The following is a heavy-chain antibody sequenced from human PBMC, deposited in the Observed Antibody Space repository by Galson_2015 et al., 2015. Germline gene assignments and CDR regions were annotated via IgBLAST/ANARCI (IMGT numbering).Heavy chain of an antibody. J-gene: IGHJ4*02. V-gene: IGHV3-74*01. CDR3: VRGNSGYGNFDY. D-gene: IGHD5-18*01. Sequence: SLRPSCAASGFTFSSYWMHWVRQAPGKGLVWVSRIYTDASSASSADSVEGRFTISRDDAKSTLYLQMNSLRAEDTAVYYCVRGNSGYGNFDYWGQGILVTVSS. CDR1: GFTFSSYW. CDR2: IYTDASSA.